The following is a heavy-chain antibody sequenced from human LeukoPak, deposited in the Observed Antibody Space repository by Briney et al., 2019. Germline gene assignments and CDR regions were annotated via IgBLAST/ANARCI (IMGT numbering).Heavy chain of an antibody. CDR2: IGPSSSAR. D-gene: IGHD3-22*01. J-gene: IGHJ4*02. V-gene: IGHV3-48*04. CDR1: GFTFSSYS. CDR3: ARGVGNYRYYFDS. Sequence: GGSLRLSCAASGFTFSSYSMNWVRQAPGKGLEWVAYIGPSSSARNYADSVKGRFTISRDNAKNSLILQMNSLRAEDTAVYYCARGVGNYRYYFDSWGQGTLVTVSS.